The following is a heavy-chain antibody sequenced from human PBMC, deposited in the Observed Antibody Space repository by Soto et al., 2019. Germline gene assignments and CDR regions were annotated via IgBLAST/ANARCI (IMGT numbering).Heavy chain of an antibody. CDR3: ARGHYDFWSGQKAVDY. CDR1: GYTFTSYD. V-gene: IGHV1-8*01. D-gene: IGHD3-3*01. CDR2: MNPNSGNT. J-gene: IGHJ4*02. Sequence: ASVKVSCKASGYTFTSYDINWVRQATGQGLEWMGWMNPNSGNTGYAQKFQGRVTMTRNTSKSTADMGLSSLRSEDTAVYYCARGHYDFWSGQKAVDYWGQGTLVTVSS.